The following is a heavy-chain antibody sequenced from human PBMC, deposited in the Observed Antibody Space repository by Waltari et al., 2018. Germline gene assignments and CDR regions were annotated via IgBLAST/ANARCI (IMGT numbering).Heavy chain of an antibody. Sequence: QVQLQESGPGLVKPSEPLSLTCTVSGGSISSYYWSWIRQPPGKGLEWIGYIYYSGSTNYNPSLKSRVTISVDTSKNQFSLKLSSVTAADTAVYYCARLWDSTHYDFWSGYTPPRWFDPWGQGTLVTVSS. CDR3: ARLWDSTHYDFWSGYTPPRWFDP. V-gene: IGHV4-59*01. CDR1: GGSISSYY. D-gene: IGHD3-3*01. CDR2: IYYSGST. J-gene: IGHJ5*02.